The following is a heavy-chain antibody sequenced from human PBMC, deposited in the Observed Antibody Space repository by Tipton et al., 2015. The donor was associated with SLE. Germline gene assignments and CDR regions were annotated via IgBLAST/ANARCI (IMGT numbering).Heavy chain of an antibody. Sequence: SLRLSCAASGFTFSSYAMHWVRQAPGKGLEWVAVISYDGTNKYHADSVKGRFTISRDNSKNTLYLQMNSLRAEDTAVYYCARGGAFDYWGQGTLVTVSS. CDR2: ISYDGTNK. CDR3: ARGGAFDY. J-gene: IGHJ4*02. CDR1: GFTFSSYA. D-gene: IGHD3-16*01. V-gene: IGHV3-30*04.